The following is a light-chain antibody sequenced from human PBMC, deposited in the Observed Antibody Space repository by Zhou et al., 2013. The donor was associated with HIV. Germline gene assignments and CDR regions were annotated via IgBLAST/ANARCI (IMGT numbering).Light chain of an antibody. CDR2: GTS. J-gene: IGKJ1*01. V-gene: IGKV3-20*01. CDR1: QSVSSSY. CDR3: QQYGTSST. Sequence: EIMLTQSPGTLSLSPGERATLSCRASQSVSSSYLAWYQQKPGQAPRLLIYGTSSRATGIPHRFSGSGSGTDFTLTISGLEPEDFAVYYCQQYGTSSTFGQGTKVEIK.